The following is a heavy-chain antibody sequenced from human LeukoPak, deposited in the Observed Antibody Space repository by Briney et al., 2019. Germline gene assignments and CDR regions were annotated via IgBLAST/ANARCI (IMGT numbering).Heavy chain of an antibody. Sequence: GGSLRLSCAASGFTFSSYEMNWVRQAPGKGLEWVSGITGSGGSTYYADSVKGRFTISRDNSKNTLYLQMNSLRAEDTAVYYCARDLSGWLQDWGQGTLVTVSS. D-gene: IGHD5-24*01. CDR1: GFTFSSYE. CDR3: ARDLSGWLQD. J-gene: IGHJ4*02. CDR2: ITGSGGST. V-gene: IGHV3-23*01.